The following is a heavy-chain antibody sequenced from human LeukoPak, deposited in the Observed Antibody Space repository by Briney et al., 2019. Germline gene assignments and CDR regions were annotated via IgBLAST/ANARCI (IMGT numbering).Heavy chain of an antibody. D-gene: IGHD6-19*01. V-gene: IGHV4-61*01. CDR2: IYYSGST. CDR1: GGSVSSGSYY. CDR3: AKSLRNGSGWASDY. Sequence: SETLSLTCTVSGGSVSSGSYYWSWIRQPPGKGLEWIGYIYYSGSTNYNPSLKSRVTISVDTSKNQFSLKLTSVTAADTAVYYCAKSLRNGSGWASDYWGQGTLVTVSS. J-gene: IGHJ4*02.